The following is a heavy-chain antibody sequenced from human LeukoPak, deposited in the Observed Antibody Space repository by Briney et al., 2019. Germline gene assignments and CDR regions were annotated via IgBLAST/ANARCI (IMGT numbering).Heavy chain of an antibody. Sequence: SETLSLTCTVSGGSISSYYWSWIRQPPGKGLEWIGYIYYSGSTNYNPSLKSRVTISVDTSKNQLSLKLSSVTAADTAVYYCARLYCGGDCYALGYFDYWGQGTLVTVSS. J-gene: IGHJ4*02. CDR3: ARLYCGGDCYALGYFDY. D-gene: IGHD2-21*02. V-gene: IGHV4-59*01. CDR2: IYYSGST. CDR1: GGSISSYY.